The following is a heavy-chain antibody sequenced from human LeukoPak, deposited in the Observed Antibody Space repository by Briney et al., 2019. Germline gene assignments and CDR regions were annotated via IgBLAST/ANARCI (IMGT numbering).Heavy chain of an antibody. J-gene: IGHJ4*02. D-gene: IGHD3-3*01. CDR2: IYYSGST. CDR3: ARDGGYYFDY. V-gene: IGHV4-31*03. Sequence: SQTLSLTCTVSGGSISSGGYCWSWIRQHPGKGLEWIGYIYYSGSTYYNPSLKSRVTISVDTSKNQFSLKLSSVTAADTAVYYCARDGGYYFDYWGQGTLVTVSS. CDR1: GGSISSGGYC.